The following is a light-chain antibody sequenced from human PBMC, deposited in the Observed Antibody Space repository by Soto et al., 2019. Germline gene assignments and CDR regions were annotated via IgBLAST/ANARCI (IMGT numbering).Light chain of an antibody. CDR2: GAS. V-gene: IGKV3-15*01. J-gene: IGKJ5*01. CDR3: QQYNKWAT. CDR1: QSVSAN. Sequence: EVVMTQSPATLSVSPGERATLSCRASQSVSANLAWYQQKPGQAPRLLIYGASSRATGIPARFSGSGSGTDFTLTISSLQSEDFPVYYCQQYNKWATFGPGTRLEIE.